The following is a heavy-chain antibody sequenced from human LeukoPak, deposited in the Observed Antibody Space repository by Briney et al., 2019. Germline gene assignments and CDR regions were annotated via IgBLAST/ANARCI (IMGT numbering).Heavy chain of an antibody. V-gene: IGHV3-30*18. D-gene: IGHD2-21*02. CDR2: ISYDGSNK. Sequence: GGSLRLSCAASGFTFSSYGMHWVRQAPGKGLEWVAVISYDGSNKYYADSVKGRFTISGDNSKNTLYLQMNSLRAEDTAVYYCAKLPSRGVTKEPFDYWGQGTLVTVSS. J-gene: IGHJ4*02. CDR1: GFTFSSYG. CDR3: AKLPSRGVTKEPFDY.